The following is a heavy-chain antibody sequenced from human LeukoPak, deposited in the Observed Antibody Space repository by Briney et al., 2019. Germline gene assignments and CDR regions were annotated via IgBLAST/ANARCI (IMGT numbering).Heavy chain of an antibody. V-gene: IGHV1-69*13. CDR3: TRDHIQYNYGFTHRAASDI. CDR1: GGTFSSYA. Sequence: EASVKVSFKASGGTFSSYAISWVRQAPGQGLEWMGGIIPIFGTANYAQKFQGRVTITADESTSTACMELRSLRSDDTAVYYCTRDHIQYNYGFTHRAASDIWGQGTRVTVSS. CDR2: IIPIFGTA. D-gene: IGHD5-18*01. J-gene: IGHJ3*02.